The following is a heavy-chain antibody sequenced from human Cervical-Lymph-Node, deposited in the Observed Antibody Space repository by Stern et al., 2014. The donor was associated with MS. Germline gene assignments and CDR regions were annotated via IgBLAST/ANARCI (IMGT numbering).Heavy chain of an antibody. J-gene: IGHJ6*02. V-gene: IGHV3-33*01. CDR2: IWHDGRNK. D-gene: IGHD6-13*01. CDR3: ARSSSPSPYYYYGMDV. Sequence: VKLVESGGGVVQPGRTLRLSCAASGFPFSSYGMHWVRQAPGPGMEWGAVIWHDGRNKYYADSVKGRFTISRDNSKNTLYLQMNSLRAEDTAVYYCARSSSPSPYYYYGMDVWGQGTTVTVSS. CDR1: GFPFSSYG.